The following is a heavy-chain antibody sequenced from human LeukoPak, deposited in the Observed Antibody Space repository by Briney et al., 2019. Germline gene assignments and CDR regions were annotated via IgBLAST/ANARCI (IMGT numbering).Heavy chain of an antibody. Sequence: GGSLRLACAAYGFTLSSYAMHWVRQAPGKGLEWEAVISYDGRIKNYADSVKGRFTISRDNSKNALYLQMNSLRAEDTAVYYCAKAGVRGVGPRGYYFDYWGQGTLVTVSS. D-gene: IGHD3-10*01. V-gene: IGHV3-30*04. J-gene: IGHJ4*02. CDR3: AKAGVRGVGPRGYYFDY. CDR2: ISYDGRIK. CDR1: GFTLSSYA.